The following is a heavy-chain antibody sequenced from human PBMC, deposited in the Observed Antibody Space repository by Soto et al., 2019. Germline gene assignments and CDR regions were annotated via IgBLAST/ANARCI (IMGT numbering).Heavy chain of an antibody. J-gene: IGHJ6*02. Sequence: QVQLVQSGAEWKKPGSSVKVSCQASGGTFSSYAISWVRQAPGQGLEWMGGIIAIFGTANYAQKFQGRVTITADESTSTADMELSSMRSEDTAVYYCARERGLGWLQPHYYYYYGMDVWGQGTTVTVSS. CDR3: ARERGLGWLQPHYYYYYGMDV. CDR2: IIAIFGTA. CDR1: GGTFSSYA. D-gene: IGHD3-16*01. V-gene: IGHV1-69*01.